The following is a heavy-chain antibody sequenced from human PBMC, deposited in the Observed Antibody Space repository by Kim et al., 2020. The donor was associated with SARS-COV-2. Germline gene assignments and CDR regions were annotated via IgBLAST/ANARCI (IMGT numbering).Heavy chain of an antibody. J-gene: IGHJ4*02. CDR2: INGNGGNT. CDR3: TKGVFDD. Sequence: GGSLRLSCVASGFTFSTFGMNWVRQAPGKGLEWVSLINGNGGNTYYAYAVKGRFTLSRDNSKNTLYLQMNSLRVEDTAVYYCTKGVFDDWGQGTLVTVSS. CDR1: GFTFSTFG. V-gene: IGHV3-23*01.